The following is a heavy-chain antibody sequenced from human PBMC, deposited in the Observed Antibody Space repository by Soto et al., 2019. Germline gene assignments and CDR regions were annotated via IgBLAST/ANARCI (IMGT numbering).Heavy chain of an antibody. J-gene: IGHJ4*02. V-gene: IGHV3-30*18. D-gene: IGHD6-13*01. CDR1: GSSVGRAG. Sequence: LRLAWAVAGSSVGRAGRHWGRQAPGPGLEWVAVTSYDGRNNNYADSVKGRFTISRDNSKNTLYLQMNSLRAEDTAVYYCAKERSTWYFPGSDRFDSWGQGTLVTVS. CDR3: AKERSTWYFPGSDRFDS. CDR2: TSYDGRNN.